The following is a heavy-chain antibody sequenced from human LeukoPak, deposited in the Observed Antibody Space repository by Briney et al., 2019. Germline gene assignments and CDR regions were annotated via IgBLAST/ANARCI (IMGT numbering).Heavy chain of an antibody. Sequence: PSETLSLTCTVSGASVSSGSYYWSWIRQPPGKGLEWIGYMYSSGISSYNPSLKSRVTISVDTSKNQFSLKLRSATAADTAVYFCARGGNWLGPWGQGTLVTVSS. CDR3: ARGGNWLGP. V-gene: IGHV4-61*01. CDR1: GASVSSGSYY. CDR2: MYSSGIS. D-gene: IGHD2-15*01. J-gene: IGHJ5*02.